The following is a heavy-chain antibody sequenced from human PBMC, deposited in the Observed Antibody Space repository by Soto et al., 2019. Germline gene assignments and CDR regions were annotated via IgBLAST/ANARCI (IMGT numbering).Heavy chain of an antibody. CDR1: GFTFSSYG. D-gene: IGHD6-19*01. CDR2: IWYDGSNK. Sequence: GGSLRLSCAASGFTFSSYGMHWVRQAPGKGLEWVAVIWYDGSNKYYADSVKGRFTISRDNSKNTLYLQMNSLRAEDTAVYYCARVSHAVAGTDAFDIWGQGTMVTVSS. V-gene: IGHV3-33*01. CDR3: ARVSHAVAGTDAFDI. J-gene: IGHJ3*02.